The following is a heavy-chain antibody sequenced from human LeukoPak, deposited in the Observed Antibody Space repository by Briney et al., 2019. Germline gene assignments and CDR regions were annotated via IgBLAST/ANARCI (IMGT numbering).Heavy chain of an antibody. CDR1: GGSISSYY. CDR2: IYYSGST. V-gene: IGHV4-59*01. Sequence: PSETLSLTCTVSGGSISSYYWSWIRQPPGKGLEWIGYIYYSGSTNYNPSLKSRVTISVDTSKNQFSLKLSSVTAADTAVYYCARVIEGTSLYYYYMDVWGKGTTVTVSS. D-gene: IGHD2-2*01. J-gene: IGHJ6*03. CDR3: ARVIEGTSLYYYYMDV.